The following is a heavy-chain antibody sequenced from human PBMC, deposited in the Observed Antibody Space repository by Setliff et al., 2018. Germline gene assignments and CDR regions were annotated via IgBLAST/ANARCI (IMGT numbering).Heavy chain of an antibody. CDR2: ISADNYKTNHLERFTGENTKT. D-gene: IGHD2-15*01. CDR3: ARTQLDCRSGGGSCYSY. J-gene: IGHJ4*02. V-gene: IGHV1-18*01. CDR1: GDSFTPYG. Sequence: VASVKVSCKASGDSFTPYGISWVRQAPGQGLEWMGWISADNYKTNHLERFTGENTKTKYAQKFQGRVTLTTDTSTTTVYMDVRSLRADDTAVYFCARTQLDCRSGGGSCYSYWGQGTQVTVSS.